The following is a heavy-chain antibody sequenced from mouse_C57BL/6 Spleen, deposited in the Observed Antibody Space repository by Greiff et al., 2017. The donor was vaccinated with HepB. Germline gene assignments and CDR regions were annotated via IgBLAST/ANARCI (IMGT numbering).Heavy chain of an antibody. CDR2: SRNKANDYTT. CDR1: GFTFSDFY. J-gene: IGHJ1*03. CDR3: SRNYYGSSHWYFDV. Sequence: EVKLVESGGGLVQSGRSLRLSCATSGFTFSDFYMEWVRQAPGKGLEWIAASRNKANDYTTEYSASVKGRFIVSRDTSQSILYLQMNALTAEDTAIYYCSRNYYGSSHWYFDVWGTGTTVTVSS. V-gene: IGHV7-1*01. D-gene: IGHD1-1*01.